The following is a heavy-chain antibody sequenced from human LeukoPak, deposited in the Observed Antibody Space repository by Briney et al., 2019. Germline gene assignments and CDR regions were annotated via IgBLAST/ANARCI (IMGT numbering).Heavy chain of an antibody. CDR1: GFTFSSYG. V-gene: IGHV3-48*03. CDR2: ISSSGTTR. J-gene: IGHJ4*02. Sequence: GGSLRLSCAASGFTFSSYGMNRVRQAPGKGLEWISYISSSGTTRYYADSVKGRFTISRDNAKNSLYLQMNTLRAEDTAVYYCVRVTHGNWGQGALVTVSS. CDR3: VRVTHGN.